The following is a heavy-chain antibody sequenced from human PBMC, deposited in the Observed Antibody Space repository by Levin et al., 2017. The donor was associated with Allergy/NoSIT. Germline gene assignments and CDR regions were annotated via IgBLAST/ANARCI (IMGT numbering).Heavy chain of an antibody. CDR3: ATAGRTSGYADAFEF. V-gene: IGHV3-30*03. D-gene: IGHD3-22*01. CDR2: ISHDETSI. J-gene: IGHJ3*01. Sequence: SCAVSGSMFSSFVLHWVRQAPGKGLEWVAVISHDETSIIYADSVKGRFTISKDNSKKTLYLQMNSLRDEDTAVYYCATAGRTSGYADAFEFWGQETMVTVSS. CDR1: GSMFSSFV.